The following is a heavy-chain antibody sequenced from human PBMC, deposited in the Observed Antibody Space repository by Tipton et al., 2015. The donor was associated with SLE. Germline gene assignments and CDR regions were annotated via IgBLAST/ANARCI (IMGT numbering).Heavy chain of an antibody. CDR3: ASPPHDSSGFHYMDV. Sequence: TLSLTCTVSGGSISSGDYYWSWIRQPPGKGLEWIGYIYYSGSTYYNPSLKSRVTISVDTSKNQFSLKLSSVTAADTAVYYCASPPHDSSGFHYMDVWGKGATVTVSS. D-gene: IGHD3-22*01. CDR1: GGSISSGDYY. CDR2: IYYSGST. J-gene: IGHJ6*03. V-gene: IGHV4-30-4*01.